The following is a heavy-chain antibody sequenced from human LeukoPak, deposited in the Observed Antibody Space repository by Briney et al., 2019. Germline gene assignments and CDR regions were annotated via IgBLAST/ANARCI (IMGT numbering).Heavy chain of an antibody. Sequence: ESGPTLVKPSQTLSLTCTVSGGSISSYYWSWIRQPPGKGLEWIGYIYYSGSTNYNPSLKSRVTISVDTSKNQFSLKLSSVTAADTAVYYCARQGLPVVGALDYWGQGTLVTVSS. D-gene: IGHD1-26*01. V-gene: IGHV4-59*08. CDR3: ARQGLPVVGALDY. CDR2: IYYSGST. J-gene: IGHJ4*02. CDR1: GGSISSYY.